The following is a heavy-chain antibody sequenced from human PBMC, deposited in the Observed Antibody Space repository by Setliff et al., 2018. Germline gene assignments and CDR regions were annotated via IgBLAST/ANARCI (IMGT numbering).Heavy chain of an antibody. CDR1: GFAFSSFA. Sequence: PGGSLRLSCGASGFAFSSFAMSWVRQAPGKGLEWVSAIGGGGKSTYYADSVKGRFTMSRDISKNTVYLHMTSLRAEDTAMYYCAKRGDTRTFDYWGQGTLVTVSS. J-gene: IGHJ4*02. V-gene: IGHV3-23*01. CDR2: IGGGGKST. CDR3: AKRGDTRTFDY. D-gene: IGHD5-18*01.